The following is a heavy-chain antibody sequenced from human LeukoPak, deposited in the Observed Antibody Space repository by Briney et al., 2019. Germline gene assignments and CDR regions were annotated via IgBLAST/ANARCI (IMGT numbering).Heavy chain of an antibody. CDR1: GYSISSGYY. CDR3: ARARGSRSTFDY. J-gene: IGHJ4*02. CDR2: IYHSGST. Sequence: PSETLSLTCTVSGYSISSGYYWGWIRQPPGKGLEWIGSIYHSGSTYYNPSLKSRVTISVDTSKNQFSLKLSSVTAADTAVYYCARARGSRSTFDYWGQGTLVTVSS. V-gene: IGHV4-38-2*02. D-gene: IGHD3-10*01.